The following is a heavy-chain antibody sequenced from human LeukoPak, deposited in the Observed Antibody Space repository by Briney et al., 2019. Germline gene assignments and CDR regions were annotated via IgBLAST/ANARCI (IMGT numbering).Heavy chain of an antibody. V-gene: IGHV4-59*01. D-gene: IGHD6-13*01. Sequence: SEALSLTCTVSGGSISSYYWSWIRQPPGKGLEWIGYIYYSGSTNYNPSLKSRVTISVDTSKNQFSLKLSSVTAADTAVYYCARLRAAAGNGWFDPWGQGTLVTVSS. CDR2: IYYSGST. J-gene: IGHJ5*02. CDR1: GGSISSYY. CDR3: ARLRAAAGNGWFDP.